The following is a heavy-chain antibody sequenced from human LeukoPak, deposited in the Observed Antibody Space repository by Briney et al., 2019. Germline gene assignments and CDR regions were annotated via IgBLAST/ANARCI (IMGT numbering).Heavy chain of an antibody. CDR1: GXSFSTYY. CDR2: IYYSGRT. J-gene: IGHJ4*02. Sequence: SETLSLTCTVSGXSFSTYYWTWIRQPPGKGLEWIGYIYYSGRTKYNPSLKSRVTISVDTSKNQFSLKVSSVTAADTAVYYCARNLISSSGYVFDYWGQGTLVTVSS. D-gene: IGHD5-12*01. CDR3: ARNLISSSGYVFDY. V-gene: IGHV4-59*08.